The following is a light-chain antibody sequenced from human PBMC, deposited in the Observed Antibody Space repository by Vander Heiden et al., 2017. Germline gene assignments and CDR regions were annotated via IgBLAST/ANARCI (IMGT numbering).Light chain of an antibody. J-gene: IGKJ3*01. CDR3: QQLDNYPFT. CDR1: LDVGRF. Sequence: DIRLAQSPAFLSASVGDRVTITCRASLDVGRFLAWYQQKPGKVPKLLIFGASSLQSGVPSRFSASASGTEFSLTISSLQPEDFGTYYCQQLDNYPFTFGPGTTVDIK. V-gene: IGKV1-9*01. CDR2: GAS.